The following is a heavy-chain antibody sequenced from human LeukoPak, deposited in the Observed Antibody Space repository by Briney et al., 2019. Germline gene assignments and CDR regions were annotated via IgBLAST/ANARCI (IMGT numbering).Heavy chain of an antibody. Sequence: ASVKVSCKASGGTFSSYAISRVRQAPGQGLERMGWINTNTGNPTYAQGFTGRFVFSLDTSVSTAYLQISSLKAEDTAVYYCARVLPHVAPSAYYYYYMDVWGKGTTVTVSS. J-gene: IGHJ6*03. CDR1: GGTFSSYA. V-gene: IGHV7-4-1*02. CDR2: INTNTGNP. CDR3: ARVLPHVAPSAYYYYYMDV. D-gene: IGHD2-15*01.